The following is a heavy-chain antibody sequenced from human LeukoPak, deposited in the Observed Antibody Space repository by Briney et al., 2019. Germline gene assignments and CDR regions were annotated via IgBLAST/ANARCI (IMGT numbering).Heavy chain of an antibody. J-gene: IGHJ4*02. V-gene: IGHV3-53*01. D-gene: IGHD6-19*01. CDR1: GFSVSSNY. CDR2: LYSGGST. Sequence: PGGSLRLSCAASGFSVSSNYMSWVRQAPGKGLDRVSVLYSGGSTYYPDSVKGRFTISRDDSKNTLYLLMNSLRGDDTAVYYCARGISTSGWLDYWGQGTLVTVSS. CDR3: ARGISTSGWLDY.